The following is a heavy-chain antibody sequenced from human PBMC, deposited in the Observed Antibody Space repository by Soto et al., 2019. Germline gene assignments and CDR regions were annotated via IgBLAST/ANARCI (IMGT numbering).Heavy chain of an antibody. V-gene: IGHV3-21*01. CDR1: GFTFSSYS. CDR3: ASDQPGYSYGYGLGY. D-gene: IGHD5-18*01. J-gene: IGHJ4*02. Sequence: EVQLVESGGCLVKPGGSLRLSCAASGFTFSSYSMNWVRQAPGKGLEWVSSISSSSSYIYYADSVKGRFTISRDNAKNSLYLQMNSLRAEDTAVYYCASDQPGYSYGYGLGYWGQGTLVTVSS. CDR2: ISSSSSYI.